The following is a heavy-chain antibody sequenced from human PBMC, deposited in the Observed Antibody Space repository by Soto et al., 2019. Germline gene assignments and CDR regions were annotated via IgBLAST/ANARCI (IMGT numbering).Heavy chain of an antibody. V-gene: IGHV3-43*01. D-gene: IGHD6-19*01. CDR3: AKDVGFRVAGTWGGYYYYGMDV. Sequence: GGSLRLSCAASGFTFDDYTMHWVRQAPGKGLEWVSLISWDGGSTYYADSVKGRFTISRDNSKNSLYLQMNSLRTEDTALYYCAKDVGFRVAGTWGGYYYYGMDVWGQGTTVTVSS. J-gene: IGHJ6*02. CDR2: ISWDGGST. CDR1: GFTFDDYT.